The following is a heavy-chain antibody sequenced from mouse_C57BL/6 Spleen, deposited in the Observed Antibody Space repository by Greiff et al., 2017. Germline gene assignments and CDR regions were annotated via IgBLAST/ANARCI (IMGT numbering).Heavy chain of an antibody. CDR3: ARGNYGGKYFDY. Sequence: QVQLQQSGAELVRPGSSVKLSCKASGYTFTSYWMHWVKQRPIQGLEWIGNIDPSDSETHYNQKFKDKATLTVDKSSSTAYMQLSSLTSEDSAVYYCARGNYGGKYFDYWGQGTTLTVSS. D-gene: IGHD2-1*01. CDR2: IDPSDSET. V-gene: IGHV1-52*01. CDR1: GYTFTSYW. J-gene: IGHJ2*01.